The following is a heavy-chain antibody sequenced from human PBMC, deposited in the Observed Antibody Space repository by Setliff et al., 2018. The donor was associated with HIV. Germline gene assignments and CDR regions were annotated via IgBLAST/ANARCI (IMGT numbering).Heavy chain of an antibody. D-gene: IGHD2-8*01. CDR3: AAGGVF. V-gene: IGHV3-23*01. CDR1: GVTFNSLA. J-gene: IGHJ4*02. CDR2: ISGGGTAT. Sequence: GGSLRLSCAVSGVTFNSLAMTWVRQAPGRGLEWVSVISGGGTATYYAASVKGRFTVSRDNSNKTMYLQMNSLRVEDTAVYYCAAGGVFRGQGALVTVSS.